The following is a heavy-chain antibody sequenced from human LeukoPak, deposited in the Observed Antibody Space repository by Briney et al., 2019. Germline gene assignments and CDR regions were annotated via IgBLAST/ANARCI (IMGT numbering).Heavy chain of an antibody. V-gene: IGHV3-30*04. CDR2: ISYDGSNK. J-gene: IGHJ6*02. CDR1: GFTFSSYA. CDR3: ARDGFYDFWSGYYYPHPYYYYYGMDV. Sequence: AGESLRLSCAASGFTFSSYAMHWVRQAPGKGLEWVAVISYDGSNKYYADSVKGRFTISRDNSKNTLYLQMNSLRAEDTAVYYCARDGFYDFWSGYYYPHPYYYYYGMDVWGQGTTVTVPS. D-gene: IGHD3-3*01.